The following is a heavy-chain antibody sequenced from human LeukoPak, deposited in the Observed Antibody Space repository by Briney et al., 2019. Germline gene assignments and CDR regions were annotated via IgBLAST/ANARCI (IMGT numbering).Heavy chain of an antibody. CDR3: AADRGGVTYCGGDCLSH. J-gene: IGHJ1*01. CDR2: IVVGSGNT. Sequence: SVKVSCKASGFTFSSSAMQWVRQARGQRLEWIGWIVVGSGNTNYAQKFQERVTITRDMSTSTAYMEPSSLRSEDTAVYYCAADRGGVTYCGGDCLSHWGQGTLVTVSS. D-gene: IGHD2-21*02. V-gene: IGHV1-58*02. CDR1: GFTFSSSA.